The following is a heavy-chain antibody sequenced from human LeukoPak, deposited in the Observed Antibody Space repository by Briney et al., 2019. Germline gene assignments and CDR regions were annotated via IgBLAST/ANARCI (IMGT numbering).Heavy chain of an antibody. CDR1: GGSFSGYY. CDR2: INHSGST. V-gene: IGHV4-34*01. Sequence: SETLSLTCAVYGGSFSGYYWSWIRQPPGKGLEWIGEINHSGSTNYNPSLKSRVTISVDTSKNQFSLKLSSVTAADTAVYYCARDVVAAAGSFDYWGQGTQVTVSS. CDR3: ARDVVAAAGSFDY. D-gene: IGHD6-13*01. J-gene: IGHJ4*02.